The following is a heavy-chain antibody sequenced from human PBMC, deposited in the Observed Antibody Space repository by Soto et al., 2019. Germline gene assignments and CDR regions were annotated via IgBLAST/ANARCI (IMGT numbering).Heavy chain of an antibody. V-gene: IGHV3-49*03. CDR2: IRSKAYGGTT. CDR3: TKYTYTSRYAYYGMDV. J-gene: IGHJ6*02. CDR1: GFTFGYYA. D-gene: IGHD6-13*01. Sequence: HPGGSLRLSCTTSGFTFGYYAMSWSRQAPGKGLEWVGVIRSKAYGGTTDYAASVKGRFTISRDDSKSIAYLQMNSLKSEDTGVYYCTKYTYTSRYAYYGMDVWGHGTTVTVSS.